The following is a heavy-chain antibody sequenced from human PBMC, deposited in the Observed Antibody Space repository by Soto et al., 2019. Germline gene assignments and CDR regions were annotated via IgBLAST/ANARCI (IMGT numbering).Heavy chain of an antibody. J-gene: IGHJ6*02. V-gene: IGHV1-3*01. CDR2: INAGNGNT. D-gene: IGHD3-10*01. CDR3: ARATYYYGSGSYYNGDGYYGMDV. Sequence: ASVKVSCKASGYTFTSYAMHWVRQAPGQRLEWMGWINAGNGNTKYSQKFQGRVTITRDTSASTAYMELSSLGSEDTAVYYCARATYYYGSGSYYNGDGYYGMDVWGQGTTVTVSS. CDR1: GYTFTSYA.